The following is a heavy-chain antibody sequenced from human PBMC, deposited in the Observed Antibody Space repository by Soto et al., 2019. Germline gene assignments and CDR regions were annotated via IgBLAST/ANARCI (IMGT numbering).Heavy chain of an antibody. J-gene: IGHJ4*02. V-gene: IGHV3-23*01. CDR1: EFTFFTYA. CDR3: AKDTPVVMFLFDS. D-gene: IGHD2-15*01. Sequence: GGSLRLSCTASEFTFFTYAMTWVRQAPGKGLEWVSSITDTGVSTYYADSVKGRFTISRDNSKNTLYLQMNSLRTDDSAVYYCAKDTPVVMFLFDSWGRGTLVTVSS. CDR2: ITDTGVST.